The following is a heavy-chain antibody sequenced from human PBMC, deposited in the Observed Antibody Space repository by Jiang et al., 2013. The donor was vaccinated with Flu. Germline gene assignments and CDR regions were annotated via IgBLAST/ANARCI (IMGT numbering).Heavy chain of an antibody. D-gene: IGHD5-24*01. CDR2: INHSGST. J-gene: IGHJ4*02. V-gene: IGHV4-34*01. Sequence: LLKPSETLSLTCAVYGGSFSGYYWSWIRQPPGKGLEWIGEINHSGSTNYNPSLKSRVTISVDTSKNQFSLKLSSVTAADTAVYYCASEGVEMATIIDYWGQGTLVTVSS. CDR1: GGSFSGYY. CDR3: ASEGVEMATIIDY.